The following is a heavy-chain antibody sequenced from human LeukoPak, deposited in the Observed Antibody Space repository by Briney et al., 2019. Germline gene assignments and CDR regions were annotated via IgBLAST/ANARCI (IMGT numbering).Heavy chain of an antibody. J-gene: IGHJ6*03. V-gene: IGHV3-20*04. Sequence: GGSLRLSCVASGFTFDDYAMNWVRQAPGKGLEWVSGINWNGGSTGHADSVKGRFTISRDNAKNSLYLQMNSLRAEDTAVYYCARDHVQQLAHYYYYYHMDVWGKGTTVTVSS. CDR3: ARDHVQQLAHYYYYYHMDV. D-gene: IGHD6-13*01. CDR2: INWNGGST. CDR1: GFTFDDYA.